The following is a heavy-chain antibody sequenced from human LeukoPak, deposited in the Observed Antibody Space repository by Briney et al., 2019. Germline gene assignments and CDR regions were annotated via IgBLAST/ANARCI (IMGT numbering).Heavy chain of an antibody. CDR2: INPNSGGT. D-gene: IGHD2-21*02. Sequence: ASVKVSCKASGYTFTGYYMHWVRQAPGQGLEWMGWINPNSGGTNYAQKFQGWVTMTRDTSISTAYMELSRLRSDDTAVYYCARDSGANCGGDCYPDAFDIWGQGTMVTVSS. CDR3: ARDSGANCGGDCYPDAFDI. V-gene: IGHV1-2*04. CDR1: GYTFTGYY. J-gene: IGHJ3*02.